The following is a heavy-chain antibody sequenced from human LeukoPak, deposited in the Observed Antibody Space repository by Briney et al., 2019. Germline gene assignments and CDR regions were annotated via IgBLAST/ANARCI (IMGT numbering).Heavy chain of an antibody. V-gene: IGHV1-46*01. J-gene: IGHJ4*02. CDR1: GYTFTSYY. CDR2: INPSGGST. D-gene: IGHD6-13*01. CDR3: ARDHSSSWLFDY. Sequence: ASVKVSCKASGYTFTSYYMHWVRQAPGQGLEWMGIINPSGGSTSYAQKFQGRVTMTRDMSTSTVYMGLSSLRSEDTAVYYCARDHSSSWLFDYWGQGTLVTVSS.